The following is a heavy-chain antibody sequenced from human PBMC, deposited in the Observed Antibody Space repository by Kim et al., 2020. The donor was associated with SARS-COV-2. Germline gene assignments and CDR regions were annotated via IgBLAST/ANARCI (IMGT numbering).Heavy chain of an antibody. CDR2: IRGSGGGT. V-gene: IGHV3-23*01. Sequence: GGSLRLSCAASGFTFSSYSMRWVRQAPGKGLEWVSDIRGSGGGTYYADSVKGRFTISRDNTKNSLYLQMNSLRAEDTAVYYCAKVVLLLLFGEVSPFDFSGDRTPVTAS. CDR1: GFTFSSYS. D-gene: IGHD3-10*01. J-gene: IGHJ4*01. CDR3: AKVVLLLLFGEVSPFDF.